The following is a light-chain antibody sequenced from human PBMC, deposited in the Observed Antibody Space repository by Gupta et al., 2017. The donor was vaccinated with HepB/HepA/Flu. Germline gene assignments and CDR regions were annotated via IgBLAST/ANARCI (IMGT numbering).Light chain of an antibody. V-gene: IGKV2-28*01. Sequence: IVMTQSPLSLPVTPGEPASISCRSSQSLLHSNGYNYLDWYLQKPGQSPQLLIYLGSNRGSGVPDRFSGSGSGTYFTLKISRVDAEDVGVYYCMQALQTPFTFGPGIKVDIK. CDR2: LGS. CDR3: MQALQTPFT. J-gene: IGKJ3*01. CDR1: QSLLHSNGYNY.